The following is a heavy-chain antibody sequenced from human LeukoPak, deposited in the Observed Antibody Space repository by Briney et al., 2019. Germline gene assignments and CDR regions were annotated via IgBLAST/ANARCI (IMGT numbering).Heavy chain of an antibody. CDR2: INAGNGNT. J-gene: IGHJ4*02. CDR3: ARGPSGERLARLDWLPNPIDY. CDR1: GYTFTNYA. D-gene: IGHD3-9*01. Sequence: ASVKVSCKASGYTFTNYAMHWVRQAPGQRLEWMGWINAGNGNTKYSQKFQGRVTITADESTSTAYMELSSLRSEDTAVYYCARGPSGERLARLDWLPNPIDYWGQGTLVTVSS. V-gene: IGHV1-3*01.